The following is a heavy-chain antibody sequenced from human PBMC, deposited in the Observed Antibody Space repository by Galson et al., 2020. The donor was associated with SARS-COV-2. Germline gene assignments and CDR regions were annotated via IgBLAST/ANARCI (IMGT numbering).Heavy chain of an antibody. D-gene: IGHD2-8*02. CDR1: GGSFSGYF. V-gene: IGHV4-34*01. J-gene: IGHJ4*02. CDR2: VNHSAST. CDR3: ARGLDGTGRFNGWDY. Sequence: SETLSLTCAVYGGSFSGYFWSWIRQPPGKGLEWLGEVNHSASTTYNPSLQSRVTISVDTYKNQFSLKLRSVTAADTAVYYCARGLDGTGRFNGWDYWGQGTLVTVSS.